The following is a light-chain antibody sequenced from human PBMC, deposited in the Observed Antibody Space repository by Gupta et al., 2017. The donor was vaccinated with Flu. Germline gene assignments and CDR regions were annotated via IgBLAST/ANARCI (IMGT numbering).Light chain of an antibody. J-gene: IGLJ1*01. CDR3: AAWDDSLNVYV. CDR1: RSNIEVNS. Sequence: QSVLTQPPSASGTPGERVTISCSGSRSNIEVNSVNWYQQLPGTSPKLLIFSSNQRASGAPDQFSGSKSGTSACLAISGLQSEDEADYYCAAWDDSLNVYVFGTGTKVTVL. V-gene: IGLV1-44*01. CDR2: SSN.